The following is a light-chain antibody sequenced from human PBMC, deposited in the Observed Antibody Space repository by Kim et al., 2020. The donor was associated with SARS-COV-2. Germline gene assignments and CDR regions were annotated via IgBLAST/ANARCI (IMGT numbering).Light chain of an antibody. CDR3: AAWDDSLSGRV. CDR2: GSN. J-gene: IGLJ3*02. Sequence: GQRVTISCSGSTSNIASHSVHWFQQLPGTAPKILIYGSNYRPSGVPDRFSGSKSGTSASLAISGLRSEDEADYYCAAWDDSLSGRVFGGGTQLTVL. V-gene: IGLV1-47*01. CDR1: TSNIASHS.